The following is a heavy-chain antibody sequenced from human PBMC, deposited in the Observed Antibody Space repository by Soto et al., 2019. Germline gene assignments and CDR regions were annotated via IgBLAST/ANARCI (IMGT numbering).Heavy chain of an antibody. CDR3: ARAGLGIEVAGLFYNYGMDV. J-gene: IGHJ6*02. Sequence: QVQLQESGPGLLKPSQTLSLTCTVSGGSINSGGYYWNWIRQHPGKGLEWIGFIYYSGTTYYNPSLKSRVPLSLDMSKSQFSLKLSSVAAADTAVYYCARAGLGIEVAGLFYNYGMDVWGQGTTVTVSS. CDR1: GGSINSGGYY. CDR2: IYYSGTT. V-gene: IGHV4-31*03. D-gene: IGHD6-19*01.